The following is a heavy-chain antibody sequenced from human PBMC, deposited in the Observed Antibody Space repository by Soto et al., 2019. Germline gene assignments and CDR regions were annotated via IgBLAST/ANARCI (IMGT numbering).Heavy chain of an antibody. CDR1: GGSISSNNYY. J-gene: IGHJ6*02. CDR2: LYYSGST. CDR3: ARQAPLRDSGSYFWYYGMDV. Sequence: PSETLSLTCTVSGGSISSNNYYWGRLPPRPGLGREWIGCLYYSGSTFYNPSLKSRVTISVDTSKNQFSLKLSSVTAADTAVYYCARQAPLRDSGSYFWYYGMDVWGQGTTVTSP. V-gene: IGHV4-39*01. D-gene: IGHD1-26*01.